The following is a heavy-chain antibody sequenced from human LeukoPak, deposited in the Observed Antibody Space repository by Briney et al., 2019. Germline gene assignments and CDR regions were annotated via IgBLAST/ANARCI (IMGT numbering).Heavy chain of an antibody. V-gene: IGHV3-21*01. J-gene: IGHJ3*02. CDR3: ARAPHSSSNPGAFDI. Sequence: GGSLRLSCAASGFTFSSYSMNWVRQAPGKGLEWVSSISSSSSYIYYADSVKGRFTISRDNAKNSLYLQMNSLRAEDTAVYYCARAPHSSSNPGAFDIWGQGTMVTVSS. CDR1: GFTFSSYS. D-gene: IGHD6-13*01. CDR2: ISSSSSYI.